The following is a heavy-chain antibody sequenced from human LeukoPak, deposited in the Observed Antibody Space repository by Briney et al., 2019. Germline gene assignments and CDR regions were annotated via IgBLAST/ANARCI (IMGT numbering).Heavy chain of an antibody. CDR2: IHPSGSST. J-gene: IGHJ4*02. V-gene: IGHV1-46*01. D-gene: IGHD1-26*01. Sequence: ASVKVSCKASGYTFTDYYMHWVRQSPGQGLEWLGIIHPSGSSTSYAQKLQGRVTMTTDTSTSTAYMELRSLRSDDTAVYYCARDASSVVGATDDDFDYWGQGTLVTVSS. CDR1: GYTFTDYY. CDR3: ARDASSVVGATDDDFDY.